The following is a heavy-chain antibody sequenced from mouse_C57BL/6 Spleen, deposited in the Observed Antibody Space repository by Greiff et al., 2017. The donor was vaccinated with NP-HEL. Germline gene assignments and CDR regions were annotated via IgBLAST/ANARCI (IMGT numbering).Heavy chain of an antibody. D-gene: IGHD4-1*01. CDR2: IYPGDGDT. V-gene: IGHV1-80*01. Sequence: VHLVESGAELVKPGASVKISCKASGYAFSSYWMNWVKQRPGKGLEWIGQIYPGDGDTNYNGKFKGKATLTADKSSSTAYMQLSSLTSEDSAVYFCARSEANWDYFDYWGQGTTLTVSS. CDR1: GYAFSSYW. J-gene: IGHJ2*01. CDR3: ARSEANWDYFDY.